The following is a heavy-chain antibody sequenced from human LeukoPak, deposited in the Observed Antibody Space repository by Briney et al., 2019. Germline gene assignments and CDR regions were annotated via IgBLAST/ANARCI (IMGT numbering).Heavy chain of an antibody. Sequence: ASVKVSCKASGYTFSGYYVHWVRQAPGQGLEWMGWISAYNGNTNYAQKLQGRVTMTTDTSTSTAYMELRSLRSDDTAVYYCARGSEYSSSSSFDYWGQGTLVTVSS. V-gene: IGHV1-18*04. CDR3: ARGSEYSSSSSFDY. CDR2: ISAYNGNT. D-gene: IGHD6-6*01. J-gene: IGHJ4*02. CDR1: GYTFSGYY.